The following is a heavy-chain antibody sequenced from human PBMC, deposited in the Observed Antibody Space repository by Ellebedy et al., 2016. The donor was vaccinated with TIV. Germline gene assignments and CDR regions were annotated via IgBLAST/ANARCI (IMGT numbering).Heavy chain of an antibody. CDR3: VRQRVGGSFLWDV. CDR2: ISTTNRYI. Sequence: PGGSLRLSCAVSGASFSDSTLTWVRQAPGKGLEWVASISTTNRYIFYTDSVKGRFTISRDNANSSLVLQMNSLRTEDTAVYYCVRQRVGGSFLWDVWGRGTTVTVSS. J-gene: IGHJ6*02. CDR1: GASFSDST. V-gene: IGHV3-21*06. D-gene: IGHD2-15*01.